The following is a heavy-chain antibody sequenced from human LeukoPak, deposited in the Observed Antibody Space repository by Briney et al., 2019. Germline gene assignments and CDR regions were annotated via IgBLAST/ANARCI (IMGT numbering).Heavy chain of an antibody. CDR1: GFSFSTYD. Sequence: GGSLRLSCAASGFSFSTYDLHWVRQSPGKGLEWVSLISYDGSNIYYASSVKGRFTISGDNSKNTLYLQIDSLRADDTAVYYCARGGQWCTGTTCYTHYYFYYMDVWGKGTTVAVSS. V-gene: IGHV3-30-3*01. CDR3: ARGGQWCTGTTCYTHYYFYYMDV. D-gene: IGHD2-2*01. J-gene: IGHJ6*03. CDR2: ISYDGSNI.